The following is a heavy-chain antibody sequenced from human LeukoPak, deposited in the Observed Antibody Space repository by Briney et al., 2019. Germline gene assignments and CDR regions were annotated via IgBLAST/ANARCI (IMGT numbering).Heavy chain of an antibody. CDR1: GGTFSSYA. CDR3: ARDLYCGGDCYSPDY. V-gene: IGHV1-69*04. Sequence: SVKVSCRASGGTFSSYAISWVRQAPGQGLEWMGRIIPILGIANYAQKFQGRVTITADKSTSTAYMELSSLRSEDTAVYYCARDLYCGGDCYSPDYWGQGTLVTVSS. D-gene: IGHD2-21*02. J-gene: IGHJ4*02. CDR2: IIPILGIA.